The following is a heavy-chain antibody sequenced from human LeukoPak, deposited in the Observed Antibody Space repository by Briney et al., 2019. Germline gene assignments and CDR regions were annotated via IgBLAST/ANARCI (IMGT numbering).Heavy chain of an antibody. CDR3: ARDSYYGDYVDY. CDR1: GGSITSDY. D-gene: IGHD4-17*01. V-gene: IGHV4-59*01. CDR2: IYYSGST. Sequence: SETLSLTCTVSGGSITSDYWSWIRQPPGKGLEWIGYIYYSGSTNYNPSLKSRVTISVDTSKNQFSLKLSSVTAADTAVYYCARDSYYGDYVDYWGQGTLVTVSS. J-gene: IGHJ4*02.